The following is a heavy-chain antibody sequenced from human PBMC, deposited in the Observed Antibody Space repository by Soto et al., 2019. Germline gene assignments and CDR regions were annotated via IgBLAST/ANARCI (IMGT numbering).Heavy chain of an antibody. J-gene: IGHJ2*01. V-gene: IGHV3-30-3*01. CDR1: GFTFSSYA. CDR3: ASPLWTDDYTLGYFDL. CDR2: IAYDGSNK. D-gene: IGHD4-4*01. Sequence: VQLVESGGGVVQPGRSLRLSCAASGFTFSSYAMHWVRQAPGKGLEWVAVIAYDGSNKHYADSVKGRSTSSRDNSQTTLYLQMNSLRAAATAAYSCASPLWTDDYTLGYFDLWGRGTLVTVSS.